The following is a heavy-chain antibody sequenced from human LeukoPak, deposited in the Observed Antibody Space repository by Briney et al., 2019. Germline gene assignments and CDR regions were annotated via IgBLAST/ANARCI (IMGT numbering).Heavy chain of an antibody. V-gene: IGHV3-21*01. Sequence: GGSLRLSCAASGFTFRSFSMNWVRQAPGKGLEWVSAIDSSTTRIYYATSVRGRFTIPRDNAKNSLDLQMNSLRAEDTAVYYCVRGGTYCDSTCKGADYWGQGTLVAVSA. CDR1: GFTFRSFS. J-gene: IGHJ4*02. D-gene: IGHD2/OR15-2a*01. CDR2: IDSSTTRI. CDR3: VRGGTYCDSTCKGADY.